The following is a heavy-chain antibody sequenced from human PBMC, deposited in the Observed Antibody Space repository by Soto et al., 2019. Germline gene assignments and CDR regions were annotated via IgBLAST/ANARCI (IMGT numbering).Heavy chain of an antibody. Sequence: GGSMRLSCTASGFTFGDYAMSWVRKAPGKGVEWVGVIRSKAYGGTTEYAASVKGRFTTSRDDSKSIAYLQMNSLKTEDTAVYFCTIEVVAASYPGMGVSGQRTSVSGSS. J-gene: IGHJ6*02. CDR2: IRSKAYGGTT. CDR1: GFTFGDYA. D-gene: IGHD2-15*01. V-gene: IGHV3-49*04. CDR3: TIEVVAASYPGMGV.